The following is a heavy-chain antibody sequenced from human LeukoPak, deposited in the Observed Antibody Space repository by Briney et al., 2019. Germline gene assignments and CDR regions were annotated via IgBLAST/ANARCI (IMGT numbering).Heavy chain of an antibody. V-gene: IGHV3-30*02. CDR1: GFTFSSYG. J-gene: IGHJ4*02. Sequence: GSLRLSCAASGFTFSSYGMHWVRQAPGKGLEWVAFIRYDGSNKYYADSVKGRFTISRDNSKNTLHLQMNSLRAEDTAVYYCAKDIYDSSGQGYWGQGTLVTVSS. CDR3: AKDIYDSSGQGY. D-gene: IGHD3-22*01. CDR2: IRYDGSNK.